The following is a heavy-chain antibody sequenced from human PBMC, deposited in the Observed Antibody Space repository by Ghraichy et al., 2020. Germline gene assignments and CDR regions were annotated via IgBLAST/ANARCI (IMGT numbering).Heavy chain of an antibody. Sequence: SETLSLTCTVSGGSISSGDWWAWVRQSPGKGFEWIGEFDRSGSTNYNPSLQSRVTILVDKSRKKLSLKLNSVTAADTAVYYCARGIGYRVITGSYYYYGMDVWGQGTTVTVSS. CDR3: ARGIGYRVITGSYYYYGMDV. D-gene: IGHD4-11*01. J-gene: IGHJ6*02. V-gene: IGHV4-4*02. CDR1: GGSISSGDW. CDR2: FDRSGST.